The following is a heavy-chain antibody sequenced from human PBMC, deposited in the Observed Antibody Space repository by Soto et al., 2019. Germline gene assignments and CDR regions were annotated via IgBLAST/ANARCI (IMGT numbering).Heavy chain of an antibody. CDR3: TGITSFRGMDF. CDR1: GDSVSSNSDA. CDR2: TYYRSKWNN. Sequence: SPTLSLASAISGDSVSSNSDAWNWIRQSPSRGLEWLGRTYYRSKWNNDYALSVKSRITINPDTPKNQFSLHLYSVTPEDTAVYYCTGITSFRGMDFWGQGTPVTVSS. D-gene: IGHD3-10*01. V-gene: IGHV6-1*01. J-gene: IGHJ6*02.